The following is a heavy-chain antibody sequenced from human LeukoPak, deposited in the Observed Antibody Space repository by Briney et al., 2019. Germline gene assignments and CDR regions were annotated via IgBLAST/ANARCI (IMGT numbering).Heavy chain of an antibody. Sequence: ASVKVSCTASGYTFTSNDFNWVRQATGQGLEWMGWMNPNNGNTGYAQKFQGRVTITADESTSTAYMELSSLRSEDTAVYYCARGLTGTTYLYYYYYYGMDVWGQGTTVTVSS. CDR1: GYTFTSND. D-gene: IGHD1-7*01. CDR2: MNPNNGNT. V-gene: IGHV1-8*01. J-gene: IGHJ6*02. CDR3: ARGLTGTTYLYYYYYYGMDV.